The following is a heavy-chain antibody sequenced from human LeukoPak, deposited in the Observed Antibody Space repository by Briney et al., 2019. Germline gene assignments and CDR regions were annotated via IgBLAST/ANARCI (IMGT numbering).Heavy chain of an antibody. V-gene: IGHV3-33*01. CDR1: GFTFSSYG. CDR2: IWYDRSDK. D-gene: IGHD4-17*01. CDR3: VRTVTNHGNFDS. Sequence: GSFLRLSCAASGFTFSSYGMHWVRQFPGKGLGWVAVIWYDRSDKYSAESVKGRCTISRDNSKNTMYLQMSSLRAEDTAVYYCVRTVTNHGNFDSWGQGTLVTVSP. J-gene: IGHJ4*02.